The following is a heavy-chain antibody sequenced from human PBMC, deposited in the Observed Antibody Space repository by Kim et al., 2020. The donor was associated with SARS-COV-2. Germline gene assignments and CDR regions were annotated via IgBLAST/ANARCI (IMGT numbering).Heavy chain of an antibody. CDR3: ARGWLAIPDYGMDV. J-gene: IGHJ6*02. CDR2: IYYSGST. CDR1: GGSISSYY. Sequence: SETLSLTCTVSGGSISSYYWSWIRQPPGKGLEWIGYIYYSGSTNYNPSLKSRVTISVDTSKNQFSLKLSSVTAADTAVYYCARGWLAIPDYGMDVWGQGTTVTVSS. V-gene: IGHV4-59*01. D-gene: IGHD6-19*01.